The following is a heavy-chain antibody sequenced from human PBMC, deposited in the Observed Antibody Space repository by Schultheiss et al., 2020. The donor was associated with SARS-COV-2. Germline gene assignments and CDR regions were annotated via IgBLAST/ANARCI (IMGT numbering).Heavy chain of an antibody. D-gene: IGHD3-22*01. CDR2: INWNGGST. J-gene: IGHJ4*02. CDR3: ARDRYYDSSGYFWY. V-gene: IGHV3-23*01. Sequence: GGSLRLSCAASGFTFSSYAMSWVRQAPGKGLEWVSGINWNGGSTYYADSVKGRFTISRDNSKNTLYLQMNSLRAEDTAVYYCARDRYYDSSGYFWYWGQGTLVTVSS. CDR1: GFTFSSYA.